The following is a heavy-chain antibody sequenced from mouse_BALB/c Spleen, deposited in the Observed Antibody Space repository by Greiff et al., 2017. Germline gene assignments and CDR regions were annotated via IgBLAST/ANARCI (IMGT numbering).Heavy chain of an antibody. CDR1: GYTFTSYW. D-gene: IGHD2-1*01. V-gene: IGHV1-69*02. Sequence: QVQLQQPGAELVRPGASVKLSCKASGYTFTSYWINWVKQRPGQGLEWIGNIYPSDSYTNYNQKFKDKATLTVDKSSSTAYMQLSSPTSEDSAVYYCTRGGEYGNLDYWGQGTTLTVSS. CDR2: IYPSDSYT. CDR3: TRGGEYGNLDY. J-gene: IGHJ2*01.